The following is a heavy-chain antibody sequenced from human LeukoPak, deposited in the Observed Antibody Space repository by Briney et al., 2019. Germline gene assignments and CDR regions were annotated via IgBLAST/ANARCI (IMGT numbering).Heavy chain of an antibody. V-gene: IGHV1-69*13. Sequence: HRASVKVSCTASGGTFSSYAISWVRQAPGQGLEWMGGIIPIFGTANYAQKFQGRVTITADESTSTAYMGLSSLRSEDTAVYYCARAEYSSSSDWFDPWGQGTLVTVSS. CDR2: IIPIFGTA. CDR3: ARAEYSSSSDWFDP. CDR1: GGTFSSYA. J-gene: IGHJ5*02. D-gene: IGHD6-6*01.